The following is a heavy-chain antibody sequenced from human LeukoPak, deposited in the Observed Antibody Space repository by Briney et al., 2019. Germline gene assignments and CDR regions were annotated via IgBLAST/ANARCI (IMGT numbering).Heavy chain of an antibody. V-gene: IGHV3-11*01. CDR2: ISSSGSTI. CDR3: ARDSDYGDTCYFDY. Sequence: GGSLRLSCAASGFTFSDYYMSWIRQAPGKGLEWVSYISSSGSTIYYADSVKGRFTISRDNAKNSLYLQMNSLRAEDTAVYYCARDSDYGDTCYFDYWGQGTLVTVSS. D-gene: IGHD4-17*01. J-gene: IGHJ4*02. CDR1: GFTFSDYY.